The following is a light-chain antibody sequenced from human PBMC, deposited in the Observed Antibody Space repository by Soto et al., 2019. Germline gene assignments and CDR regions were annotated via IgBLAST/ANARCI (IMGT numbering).Light chain of an antibody. CDR3: SSYTSSSTLV. V-gene: IGLV2-14*01. CDR1: SSDVADYNY. J-gene: IGLJ2*01. CDR2: DVS. Sequence: QSALTQPASVSGSPGQSITISCTGTSSDVADYNYVSWYQQHPGKAPKLMIYDVSDRPSGVSSRFSGSRSGNTASLTISGLQAEDEADYYCSSYTSSSTLVFGGGTKLTVL.